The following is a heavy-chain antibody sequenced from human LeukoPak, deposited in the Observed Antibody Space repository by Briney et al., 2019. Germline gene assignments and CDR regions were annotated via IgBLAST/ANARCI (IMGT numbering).Heavy chain of an antibody. D-gene: IGHD3-10*01. V-gene: IGHV3-7*01. CDR2: IKEDGSEK. Sequence: GGSLRLSCAASGFTFSSYWMTWVRQAPGKGLEWVANIKEDGSEKHYGDSVKGRFTISRDNAKNSLYLQMTSLRAEDTAVYYCARAGLLWFGESYFDYWGQGTLVTVST. CDR1: GFTFSSYW. J-gene: IGHJ4*02. CDR3: ARAGLLWFGESYFDY.